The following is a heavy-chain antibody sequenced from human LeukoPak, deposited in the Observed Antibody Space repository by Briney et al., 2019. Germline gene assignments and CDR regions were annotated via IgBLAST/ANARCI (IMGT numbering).Heavy chain of an antibody. D-gene: IGHD3-10*01. V-gene: IGHV4-30-2*01. Sequence: PSETLSLTCAVSGGSISSGGYSWSWIRQPPGKGLEWIGYIYHSGGTYYNPSLKSRVTISVDRSKNQFSLKLSSVTAADTAVYYCARGTGFRFDYWGQGTLVTVSS. CDR1: GGSISSGGYS. CDR3: ARGTGFRFDY. J-gene: IGHJ4*02. CDR2: IYHSGGT.